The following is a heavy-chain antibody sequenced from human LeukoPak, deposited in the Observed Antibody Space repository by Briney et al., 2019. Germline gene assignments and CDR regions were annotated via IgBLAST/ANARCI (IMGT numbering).Heavy chain of an antibody. CDR3: ANRYGDYLYYFDY. CDR1: GFTFSSYA. V-gene: IGHV3-23*01. D-gene: IGHD4-17*01. Sequence: PGGSLRLSCAASGFTFSSYAMSWVRQAPGKGLEWVSAISGSGGSTYYADSVKGRFTISRDNSKNTLYLQMNSLRAEDTAVYYCANRYGDYLYYFDYWGQGTLVTVSS. CDR2: ISGSGGST. J-gene: IGHJ4*02.